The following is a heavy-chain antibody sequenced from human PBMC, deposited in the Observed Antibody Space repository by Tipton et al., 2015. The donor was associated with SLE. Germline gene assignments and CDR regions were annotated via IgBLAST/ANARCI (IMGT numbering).Heavy chain of an antibody. CDR1: GGSFSGYY. Sequence: LRLSCAVYGGSFSGYYWSWICQPPGKGLEWIGEINHSGSTNYNPSLKSRVTISVDTPKNQFSLKLSSVTAADTAVYYCASLGDCSSTSCYLFDYWGQGTLVTVSS. CDR3: ASLGDCSSTSCYLFDY. J-gene: IGHJ4*02. CDR2: INHSGST. V-gene: IGHV4-34*01. D-gene: IGHD2-2*01.